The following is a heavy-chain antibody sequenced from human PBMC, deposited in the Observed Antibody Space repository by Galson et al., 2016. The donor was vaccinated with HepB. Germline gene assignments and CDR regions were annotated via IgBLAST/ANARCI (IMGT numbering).Heavy chain of an antibody. Sequence: SLRLSCAASGFTFSNYAMHWVRQAPGKGLEWVAVISYDRSNKNYADSVKGRFSISRDNFRNTVYLQMSSLRPEDTAVYYCVKGQSSFSSRTLDYWGQGTLVAVSS. CDR1: GFTFSNYA. J-gene: IGHJ4*02. CDR2: ISYDRSNK. V-gene: IGHV3-30*14. CDR3: VKGQSSFSSRTLDY. D-gene: IGHD6-6*01.